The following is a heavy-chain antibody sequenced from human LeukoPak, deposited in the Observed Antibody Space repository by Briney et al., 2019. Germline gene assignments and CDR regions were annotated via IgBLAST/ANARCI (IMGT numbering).Heavy chain of an antibody. D-gene: IGHD3-3*01. CDR1: GYTLTSYA. V-gene: IGHV1-3*01. Sequence: ASVKVSCTASGYTLTSYAMHWVRQAPGQRLEWMGWINAGNGNTKYSQKFQGRVTITRDTSASTAYMELSSLRSEDTAVYYCARGRRFLEWLLYYWGQGTLVTVSS. CDR3: ARGRRFLEWLLYY. J-gene: IGHJ4*02. CDR2: INAGNGNT.